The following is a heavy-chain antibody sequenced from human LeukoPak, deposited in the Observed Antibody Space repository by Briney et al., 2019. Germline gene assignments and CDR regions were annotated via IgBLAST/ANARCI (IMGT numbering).Heavy chain of an antibody. Sequence: ASVKVSCKASGYTFTSYYMHWVRQAPGQGLEWLGIINPSGGSTSYPQKFQGRVTMTRDTSTSTVYMELCSLRSEDTAVYYCASSGYSSGWRDFQHWGQGTLVTVSS. CDR3: ASSGYSSGWRDFQH. CDR2: INPSGGST. CDR1: GYTFTSYY. D-gene: IGHD6-19*01. V-gene: IGHV1-46*01. J-gene: IGHJ1*01.